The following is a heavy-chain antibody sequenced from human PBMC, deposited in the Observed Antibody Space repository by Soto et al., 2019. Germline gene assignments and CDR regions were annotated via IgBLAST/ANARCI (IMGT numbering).Heavy chain of an antibody. V-gene: IGHV3-11*01. CDR1: GYTFSDYY. CDR3: ESHYDMCSGYLSPVDY. CDR2: IDTSSTKI. Sequence: QVQLVESGGDLVKRGGSLRLSCAASGYTFSDYYMSWIRQAPGQGLEWISYIDTSSTKIYYEDSVKGRFTISRDNAKNSLYLEMNSLRDEETAVYYCESHYDMCSGYLSPVDYWGQGTLVTGSS. J-gene: IGHJ4*02. D-gene: IGHD3-3*01.